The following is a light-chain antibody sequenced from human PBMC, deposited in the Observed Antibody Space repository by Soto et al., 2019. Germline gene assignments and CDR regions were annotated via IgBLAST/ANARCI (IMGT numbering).Light chain of an antibody. J-gene: IGLJ1*01. CDR1: ASDVGGHNY. CDR3: CSYTGRTTYV. CDR2: AVS. Sequence: QSALTQPASVSGSPGQSITISCTGTASDVGGHNYVSWYQQHPGKAPKLMIHAVSNRPSGVSSRFSGSKSGNTASLTISGLQSEDEADYFCCSYTGRTTYVFGTGTKVTVL. V-gene: IGLV2-14*01.